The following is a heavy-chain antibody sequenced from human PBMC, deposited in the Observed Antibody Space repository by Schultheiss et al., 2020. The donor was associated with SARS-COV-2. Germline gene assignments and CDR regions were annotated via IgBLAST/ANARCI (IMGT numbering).Heavy chain of an antibody. J-gene: IGHJ6*03. CDR3: ARATTVIGLYYYYYMDV. V-gene: IGHV1-2*06. CDR1: GYTFTGYY. D-gene: IGHD4-11*01. Sequence: ASVKVSCKASGYTFTGYYMHWVRQAPGQGLEWVGRINPNSGGVEYAQTFQGRVTMTRDTSTTTVYMELSRLRSDDTALYYCARATTVIGLYYYYYMDVWGKGTTVTVSS. CDR2: INPNSGGV.